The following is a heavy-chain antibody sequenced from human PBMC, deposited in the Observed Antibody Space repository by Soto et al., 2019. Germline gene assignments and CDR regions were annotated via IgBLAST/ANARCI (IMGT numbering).Heavy chain of an antibody. D-gene: IGHD1-26*01. CDR2: ISFDGNNK. CDR1: GFTFSSYA. Sequence: GGSLRLSCAASGFTFSSYAMHWVRQAPGKGLEWVAIISFDGNNKYYVDSVKDRFTISRDNSKSTLYLQMHSLRTEDTAMYFCARVAYGGVGATAQHFDYWGQGTLVTVSS. V-gene: IGHV3-30*04. J-gene: IGHJ4*02. CDR3: ARVAYGGVGATAQHFDY.